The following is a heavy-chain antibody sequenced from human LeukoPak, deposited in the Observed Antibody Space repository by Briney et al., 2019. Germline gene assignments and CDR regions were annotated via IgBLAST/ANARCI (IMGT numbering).Heavy chain of an antibody. CDR3: ARGETVTTVHQYYYYGMDV. Sequence: SQTLSLTCTVSGGSISSGGYYWSWIGQHPGTGLEWIGYIYYSGSTYYNPSLKSRVTISVDTSKNQFSLKLSSVTAADTAVYYCARGETVTTVHQYYYYGMDVWGQGTTVTVSS. V-gene: IGHV4-31*03. J-gene: IGHJ6*02. D-gene: IGHD4-11*01. CDR2: IYYSGST. CDR1: GGSISSGGYY.